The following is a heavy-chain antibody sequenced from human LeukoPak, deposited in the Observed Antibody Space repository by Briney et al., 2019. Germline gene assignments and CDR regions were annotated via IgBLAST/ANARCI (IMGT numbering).Heavy chain of an antibody. Sequence: SETLSLTCTVSGGSISSYYWSWIRQPPGEGVEWIGYIYYSGSTNYNPSLKSRVTISVDTSKNQFSLKLSSVTAADTAVYYCARHVGAYRAFDIWGQGTMVTVSS. CDR2: IYYSGST. J-gene: IGHJ3*02. V-gene: IGHV4-59*08. CDR3: ARHVGAYRAFDI. D-gene: IGHD4-17*01. CDR1: GGSISSYY.